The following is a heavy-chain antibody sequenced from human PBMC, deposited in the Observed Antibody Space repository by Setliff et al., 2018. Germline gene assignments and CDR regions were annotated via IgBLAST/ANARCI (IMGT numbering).Heavy chain of an antibody. V-gene: IGHV1-18*01. Sequence: ASVKVSCKASGYTFTSYGISWVRQAPGQGLEWMGWISACNGNTNYAQKLQGRVTMTTDTSTSTAYMELRSLRSDDTAVYYCARYITGTTPADYWGQGTLVTVSS. CDR3: ARYITGTTPADY. J-gene: IGHJ4*02. D-gene: IGHD1-7*01. CDR2: ISACNGNT. CDR1: GYTFTSYG.